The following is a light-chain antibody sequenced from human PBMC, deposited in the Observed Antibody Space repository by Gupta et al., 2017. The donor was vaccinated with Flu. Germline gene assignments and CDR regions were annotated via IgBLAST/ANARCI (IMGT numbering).Light chain of an antibody. CDR2: DAS. Sequence: EIVLTQSPATLSLSPGERATLSCRASQSVRSYLAWYQQKPGQAPRLLIYDASNRATGIPARFSGSGSGTDFTLTISSLEPEDFAVYYCQQRSNGPPLYTFGQGTKLEIK. CDR3: QQRSNGPPLYT. J-gene: IGKJ2*01. CDR1: QSVRSY. V-gene: IGKV3-11*01.